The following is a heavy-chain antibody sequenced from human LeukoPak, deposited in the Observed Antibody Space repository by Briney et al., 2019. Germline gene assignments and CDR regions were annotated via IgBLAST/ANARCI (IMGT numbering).Heavy chain of an antibody. CDR1: GYTFTSYA. D-gene: IGHD1-26*01. CDR3: AREWVGATTAPLSGDY. CDR2: INTNTGNP. Sequence: ASVKVSCKASGYTFTSYAMNWVRQAPGQGLEWMGWINTNTGNPTYAQGFTGRFVFSLDTSVSTAYLQISSLKAEDTAVYYCAREWVGATTAPLSGDYWGQGTLVTVSS. J-gene: IGHJ4*02. V-gene: IGHV7-4-1*02.